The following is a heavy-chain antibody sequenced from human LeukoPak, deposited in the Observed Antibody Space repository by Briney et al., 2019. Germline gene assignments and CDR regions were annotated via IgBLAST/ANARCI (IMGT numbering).Heavy chain of an antibody. J-gene: IGHJ4*02. CDR3: ARDNLGTVFGIDY. Sequence: GGSLRLSCSASGFTFSSYSMNWVRQAPGKGLEWVSSISSSSSYIYYADSVKGRFTISRDNAKNSLYLQMNRLRVEDTAVYYCARDNLGTVFGIDYWGQGTLVTVSS. D-gene: IGHD3-10*02. CDR1: GFTFSSYS. CDR2: ISSSSSYI. V-gene: IGHV3-21*01.